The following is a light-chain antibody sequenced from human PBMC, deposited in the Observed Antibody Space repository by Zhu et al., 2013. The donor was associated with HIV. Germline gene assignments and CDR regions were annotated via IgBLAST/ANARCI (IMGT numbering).Light chain of an antibody. Sequence: QSVVTQPPSASGTPGQGVTISCSGGSSNIGSNPVNWYQQLPGTAPKVLIYNNNQRPSGVPDRFSGSKSGTSASLAISGLQSEDEADYYCAAWDDSLSGSYAFGTGTKVTVL. CDR1: SSNIGSNP. CDR2: NNN. CDR3: AAWDDSLSGSYA. V-gene: IGLV1-44*01. J-gene: IGLJ1*01.